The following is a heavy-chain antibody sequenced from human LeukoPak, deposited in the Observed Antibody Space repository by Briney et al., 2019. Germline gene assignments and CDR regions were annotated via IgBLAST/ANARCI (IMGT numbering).Heavy chain of an antibody. CDR3: ATGSSNYGWRIMDY. J-gene: IGHJ4*02. V-gene: IGHV3-7*01. CDR2: IKQDGSEK. D-gene: IGHD4-11*01. CDR1: GFTFSSYW. Sequence: GGSLRLSCAASGFTFSSYWMSWVRQAPGKGLEWVANIKQDGSEKYYVDSVKGRFTISRDNAKNSLYLQMNSLRAEDTAVYYCATGSSNYGWRIMDYWGQGTLVTVSS.